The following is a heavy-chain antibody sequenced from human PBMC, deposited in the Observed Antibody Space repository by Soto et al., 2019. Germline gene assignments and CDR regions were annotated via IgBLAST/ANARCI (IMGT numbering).Heavy chain of an antibody. CDR1: GGSISSGGYY. V-gene: IGHV4-31*03. D-gene: IGHD6-19*01. Sequence: QVQLQESGPGLVKPSQTLSLTCTVSGGSISSGGYYWSWIRQHPGKGLEWIGYIYYSGSTYYNPSLKTRVIISLDTSKNQFSLRLNSVTAADTAVYYCARSSSSGWVSQFDPWGQGMLVTVSS. CDR3: ARSSSSGWVSQFDP. J-gene: IGHJ5*02. CDR2: IYYSGST.